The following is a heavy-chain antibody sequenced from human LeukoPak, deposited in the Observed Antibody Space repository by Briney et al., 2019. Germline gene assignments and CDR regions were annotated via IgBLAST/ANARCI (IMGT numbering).Heavy chain of an antibody. CDR2: IYDSGST. J-gene: IGHJ4*02. Sequence: SETLSLTCTVSGGSVSSGGSYWNWIRQHGGKGLEWFGYIYDSGSTDYNPSLKSRVIISVDTSKNQFSLKLISVTAADTAVYYCARDLVGGNWGVFDYWGQGTQVTVSS. V-gene: IGHV4-31*03. CDR1: GGSVSSGGSY. CDR3: ARDLVGGNWGVFDY. D-gene: IGHD7-27*01.